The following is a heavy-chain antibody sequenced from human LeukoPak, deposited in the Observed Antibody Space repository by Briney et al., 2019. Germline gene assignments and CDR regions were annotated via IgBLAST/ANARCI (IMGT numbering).Heavy chain of an antibody. CDR3: ARDPRTHYDFWSGYQYYYMDV. V-gene: IGHV3-48*04. CDR1: GGSIGSRS. Sequence: ETLSLTCTVSGGSIGSRSFYWGWIRQPPGKGLEWVSYISSSSSTIYYADSVKGRFTISRDNAKNSLYLQMNSLRAEDTAVYYCARDPRTHYDFWSGYQYYYMDVWGKGTTVTVSS. J-gene: IGHJ6*03. D-gene: IGHD3-3*01. CDR2: ISSSSSTI.